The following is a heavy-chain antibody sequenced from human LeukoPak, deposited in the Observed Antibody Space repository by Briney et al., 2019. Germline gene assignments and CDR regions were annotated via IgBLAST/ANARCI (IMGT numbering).Heavy chain of an antibody. Sequence: GGSLRLSCAASGFTFDDYAMHWVRQAPGKGLEWVSLISWDGGSTHYADSVKGRFTISRDNSKNSLYLQMNSLRAEDTALYYCAKDTEGSSGSQVDYWGQGTLVTVSS. CDR1: GFTFDDYA. CDR2: ISWDGGST. J-gene: IGHJ4*02. V-gene: IGHV3-43D*03. D-gene: IGHD3-22*01. CDR3: AKDTEGSSGSQVDY.